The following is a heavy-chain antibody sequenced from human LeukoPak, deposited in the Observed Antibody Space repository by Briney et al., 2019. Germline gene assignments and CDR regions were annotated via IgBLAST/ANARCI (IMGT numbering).Heavy chain of an antibody. CDR2: IYSGGST. D-gene: IGHD3-3*01. V-gene: IGHV3-53*04. Sequence: PGGSLRLSCAASGFTVSSNYMSWVRQAPGKGLEWVSVIYSGGSTYYADSVKGRFTISRHNSKNTLYLQMNSLRAEDTAVYYCARGAPKRRFEVRDAFDIWGQGTMVTVSS. CDR3: ARGAPKRRFEVRDAFDI. CDR1: GFTVSSNY. J-gene: IGHJ3*02.